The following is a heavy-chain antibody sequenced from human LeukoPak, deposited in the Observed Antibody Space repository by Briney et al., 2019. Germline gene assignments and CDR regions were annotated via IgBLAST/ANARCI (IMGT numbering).Heavy chain of an antibody. D-gene: IGHD3-9*01. V-gene: IGHV1-18*01. CDR1: GYTFTSYG. CDR2: ISAYNGNT. Sequence: ASVKVSCKASGYTFTSYGISWVRQAPGQGLEWMGWISAYNGNTNYAQKLQGRVTMTTDTSTSTAYMELRSLRSDDTAVYYCARVGYDILTGYYDAFDIWGQGTMVTVSS. J-gene: IGHJ3*02. CDR3: ARVGYDILTGYYDAFDI.